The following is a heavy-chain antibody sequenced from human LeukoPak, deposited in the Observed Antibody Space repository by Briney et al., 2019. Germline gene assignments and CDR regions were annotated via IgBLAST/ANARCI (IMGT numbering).Heavy chain of an antibody. D-gene: IGHD6-19*01. Sequence: KPSETLSLTCTVSGGSISSYYWSWIRQPPGKRLEWIAYIFYTGVTNFNPSLKSRVTISVDTSRSQFSLNLSSVTAADTAVYYCAATKSTVAGSYYFDYWGQGLLVTVSS. V-gene: IGHV4-59*08. J-gene: IGHJ4*02. CDR2: IFYTGVT. CDR3: AATKSTVAGSYYFDY. CDR1: GGSISSYY.